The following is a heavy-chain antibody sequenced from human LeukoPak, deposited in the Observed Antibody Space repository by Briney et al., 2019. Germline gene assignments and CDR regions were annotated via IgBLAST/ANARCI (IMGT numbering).Heavy chain of an antibody. V-gene: IGHV4-39*07. CDR2: IYYGGST. J-gene: IGHJ5*02. CDR1: GGSISSSDYY. CDR3: ARVRVRVVPAAINWFDP. Sequence: PSETLSLTCTVSGGSISSSDYYWGWIRQPPGKGLEWIGSIYYGGSTYYNPSLKSRVTISVDTSKNQFSLKLSSVTAADTAVYYCARVRVRVVPAAINWFDPWGQGTLVTVSS. D-gene: IGHD2-2*01.